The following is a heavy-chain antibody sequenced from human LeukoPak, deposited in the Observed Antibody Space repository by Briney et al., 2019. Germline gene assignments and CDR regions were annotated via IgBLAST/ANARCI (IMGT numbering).Heavy chain of an antibody. Sequence: PGGSLRLSCAASGFTFSTYAIHWVRQAPGKGLEWVAFIRYDGSNKYYADSVKGRFTISRDNSKNTLYLQMNSLRAEDTAVYYCARAMAGVTDAFDIWGQGTMVTVSS. J-gene: IGHJ3*02. V-gene: IGHV3-30*02. CDR1: GFTFSTYA. D-gene: IGHD3-10*01. CDR2: IRYDGSNK. CDR3: ARAMAGVTDAFDI.